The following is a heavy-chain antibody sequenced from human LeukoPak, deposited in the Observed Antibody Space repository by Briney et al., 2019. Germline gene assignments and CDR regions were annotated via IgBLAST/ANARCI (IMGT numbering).Heavy chain of an antibody. D-gene: IGHD3-3*01. CDR2: IKQDGSEK. Sequence: GGSLRLSCAASGFIFSSYWMSWVRQAPGKGLEGVANIKQDGSEKYYVDSVKGRFTISRDNAKNSLYLQMNSLRAEDTAVYYCAREITIFGVKDAFDIWGQGTMVTVSS. V-gene: IGHV3-7*01. J-gene: IGHJ3*02. CDR1: GFIFSSYW. CDR3: AREITIFGVKDAFDI.